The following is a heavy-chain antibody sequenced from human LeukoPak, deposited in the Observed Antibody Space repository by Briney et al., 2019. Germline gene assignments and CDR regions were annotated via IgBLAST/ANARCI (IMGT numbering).Heavy chain of an antibody. CDR2: IYYSGST. Sequence: PSETLSLTCAVYGGSFSGYYWSWIRQPPGKGLEWIGYIYYSGSTYYNPSLKSRVTISVDTSKNQFSLKLSSVTAADTAVYYCARGGDYYGSGSYSGGVPFDYWGQGTLVTVSS. CDR1: GGSFSGYY. J-gene: IGHJ4*02. V-gene: IGHV4-30-4*08. CDR3: ARGGDYYGSGSYSGGVPFDY. D-gene: IGHD3-10*01.